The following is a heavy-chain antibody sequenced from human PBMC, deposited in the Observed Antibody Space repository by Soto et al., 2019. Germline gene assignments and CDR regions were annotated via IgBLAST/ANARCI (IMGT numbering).Heavy chain of an antibody. CDR2: IYYSGRT. Sequence: QVQLQESGPGLVKPSQTLSLTCTVSGGSISSGGYYWSWIRQHPGKGLEWIGYIYYSGRTYYNPSLKSRVTISVDTSKNKFSLKMSSVTAADTAVYYCARAHPKGGSYYGNYFDYWGQGTLVTVSS. V-gene: IGHV4-31*03. CDR1: GGSISSGGYY. J-gene: IGHJ4*02. CDR3: ARAHPKGGSYYGNYFDY. D-gene: IGHD1-26*01.